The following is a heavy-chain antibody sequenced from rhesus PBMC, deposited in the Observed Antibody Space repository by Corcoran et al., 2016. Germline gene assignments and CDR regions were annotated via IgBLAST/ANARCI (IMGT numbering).Heavy chain of an antibody. CDR1: GFTFSSYG. CDR2: ISNGGGST. D-gene: IGHD3-22*01. CDR3: AKCWSVLPRFDY. V-gene: IGHV3S5*01. Sequence: EVQLVESGGGLVQPGGSLRLSCAAAGFTFSSYGMSWVRQAPGKGLVCVSYISNGGGSTYYADSVKGRFTISRDNSKTTLSLQMNSLRAGDTAVCYCAKCWSVLPRFDYWDQGVLVTVSS. J-gene: IGHJ4*01.